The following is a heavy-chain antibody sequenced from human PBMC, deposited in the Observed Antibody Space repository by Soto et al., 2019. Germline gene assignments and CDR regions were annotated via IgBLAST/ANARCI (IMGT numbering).Heavy chain of an antibody. D-gene: IGHD3-10*01. V-gene: IGHV1-2*02. CDR1: GYIFTNYY. CDR2: LNPNSGGS. CDR3: ARGDDSGSFDY. Sequence: GASVKVSCKASGYIFTNYYIHWVRLAPGQGLEWMGWLNPNSGGSGHAQKFQGRVTMTRDTSISTAYMGLSSLTSDDRALYYCARGDDSGSFDYWGQGTLVTVSS. J-gene: IGHJ4*02.